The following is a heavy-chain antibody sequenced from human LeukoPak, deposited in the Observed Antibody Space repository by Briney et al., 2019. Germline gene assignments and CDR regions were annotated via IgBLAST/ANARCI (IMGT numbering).Heavy chain of an antibody. CDR2: IKQDGSEK. Sequence: GGSLRLSCAASGFTFSSYWMSWVRQAPGKGLEWVANIKQDGSEKYYVDSVKGRFTISRDNAKNSLYLQMNSLRAEDTAVYYCARDNYDSSGYYIPYFDYWGQGTLVTVSS. D-gene: IGHD3-22*01. CDR3: ARDNYDSSGYYIPYFDY. V-gene: IGHV3-7*01. J-gene: IGHJ4*02. CDR1: GFTFSSYW.